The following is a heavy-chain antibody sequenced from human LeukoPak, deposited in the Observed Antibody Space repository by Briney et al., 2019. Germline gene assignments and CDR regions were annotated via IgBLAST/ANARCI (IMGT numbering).Heavy chain of an antibody. D-gene: IGHD3-10*01. CDR2: ISTSGST. V-gene: IGHV4-4*09. Sequence: SETLSLTCTVSGVSISSYYCSWIRQPPGKGLEWVGYISTSGSTDYSPSLKSRVTMSVDTSKNQFSLKLTSVTAADTAVYFCARQAYYSPSGSWTGFDFWGQGTLASVSS. CDR1: GVSISSYY. CDR3: ARQAYYSPSGSWTGFDF. J-gene: IGHJ4*02.